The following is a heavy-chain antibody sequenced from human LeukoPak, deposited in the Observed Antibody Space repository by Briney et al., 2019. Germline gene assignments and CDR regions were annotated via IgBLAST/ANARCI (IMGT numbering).Heavy chain of an antibody. D-gene: IGHD3-22*01. J-gene: IGHJ4*02. V-gene: IGHV4-38-2*02. CDR1: GYSISSGYY. CDR2: IYHSGST. CDR3: ASRRRKQYYYDSSGYYSPFDY. Sequence: PSETLSLTCTVSGYSISSGYYWGWIRQPPGKGLEWIGSIYHSGSTNYNPSLKSRVTISVDTSKNQFSLKLSSVTAADTAVYYCASRRRKQYYYDSSGYYSPFDYWGQGTLVTVSS.